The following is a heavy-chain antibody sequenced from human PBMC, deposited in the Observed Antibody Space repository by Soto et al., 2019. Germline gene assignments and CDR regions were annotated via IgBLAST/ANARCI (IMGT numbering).Heavy chain of an antibody. CDR3: AKTGGGATGIYYFDF. V-gene: IGHV3-23*01. Sequence: GGSLRLSCAASGFTFTNYAMHWVRQTPGKGLEWVSTISGTGEKTFYADAVKGRFTISRDNSKNTLYLQMNSLRAEDTAIYYCAKTGGGATGIYYFDFWGQGTLVTVSS. CDR1: GFTFTNYA. J-gene: IGHJ4*02. CDR2: ISGTGEKT. D-gene: IGHD6-13*01.